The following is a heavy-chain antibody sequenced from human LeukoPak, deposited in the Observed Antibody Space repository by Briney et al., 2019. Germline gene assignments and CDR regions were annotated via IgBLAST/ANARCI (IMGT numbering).Heavy chain of an antibody. CDR2: TLHSGDT. D-gene: IGHD2-15*01. J-gene: IGHJ4*02. V-gene: IGHV4-4*02. CDR1: GGSISSGNW. Sequence: SGTLSLTCAVSGGSISSGNWWSWIRQPPGKGPEWLGETLHSGDTVYNPPLKSRITVSVDNSKNQFSLKLTSVTAADTAVYFCTRNGDSSSVVDWGQGTLVTVSS. CDR3: TRNGDSSSVVD.